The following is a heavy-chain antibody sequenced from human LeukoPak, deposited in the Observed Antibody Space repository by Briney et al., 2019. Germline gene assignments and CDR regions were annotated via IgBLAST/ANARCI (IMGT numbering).Heavy chain of an antibody. D-gene: IGHD2-2*01. CDR2: INPSGGSA. Sequence: ASVKVSCKASGYTFTRYYMNWVRQAPGQGLEWMGIINPSGGSASYVQKFQGRVTMTRDTSTSTVYMELSSLRPEDTAVYYCARNIVVVPAAIDYWGQGTLVTVSS. CDR1: GYTFTRYY. J-gene: IGHJ4*02. V-gene: IGHV1-46*01. CDR3: ARNIVVVPAAIDY.